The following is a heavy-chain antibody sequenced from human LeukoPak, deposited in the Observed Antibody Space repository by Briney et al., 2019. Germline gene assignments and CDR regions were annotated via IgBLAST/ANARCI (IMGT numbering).Heavy chain of an antibody. CDR1: GYTFTGYY. D-gene: IGHD6-13*01. CDR3: ARGLMAADPSEWFDP. J-gene: IGHJ5*02. Sequence: ASVKVSCKASGYTFTGYYMHWVRQAPGQGLEWMGWINPNSGGTNYAQKFQGRVTMTRDTSISTAYMELRSLRSDDTAVYYCARGLMAADPSEWFDPWGQGTLVTVSS. CDR2: INPNSGGT. V-gene: IGHV1-2*02.